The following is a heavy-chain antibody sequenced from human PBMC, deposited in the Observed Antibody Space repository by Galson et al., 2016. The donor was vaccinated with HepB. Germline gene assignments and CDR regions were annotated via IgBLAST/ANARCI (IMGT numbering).Heavy chain of an antibody. CDR1: GFTFSDYG. CDR3: AKDMVVTATPNDAFDI. J-gene: IGHJ3*02. Sequence: SLRLSCAASGFTFSDYGMHWVRQAPGKGLEWVAVISYGGTNKHYADSVKGRFTISRDDSKNTVYLQMNSLRPEDTAVYYCAKDMVVTATPNDAFDIWGQGTMVTVSS. D-gene: IGHD2-21*02. V-gene: IGHV3-30*18. CDR2: ISYGGTNK.